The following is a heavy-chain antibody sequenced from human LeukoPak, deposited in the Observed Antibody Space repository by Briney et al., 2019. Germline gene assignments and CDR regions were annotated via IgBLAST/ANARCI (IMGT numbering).Heavy chain of an antibody. CDR3: ARWGYSNYDYYYGMDV. Sequence: SETLSLTCAVYGGSFSGYYWSWIRQPPGKGLEWIGEINHSGSTNYNPSLKSRVTISVDTSKNQFSLKLSSVTAADTAVYYCARWGYSNYDYYYGMDVWGQGTTVTVSS. CDR1: GGSFSGYY. D-gene: IGHD4-11*01. J-gene: IGHJ6*02. V-gene: IGHV4-34*01. CDR2: INHSGST.